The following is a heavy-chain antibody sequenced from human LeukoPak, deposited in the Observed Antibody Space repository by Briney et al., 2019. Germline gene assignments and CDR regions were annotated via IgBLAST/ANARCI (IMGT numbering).Heavy chain of an antibody. D-gene: IGHD1-26*01. Sequence: GRSLRLSCAASGLTFSSHGMHWVRQAPGKGLEWVAVMWDDESNKYYADSVKGRFTISRDNSKNILYLHMNNLGAEDTAVYYCARGRGGTYPPGIYWGQGTLVTVSS. CDR1: GLTFSSHG. CDR3: ARGRGGTYPPGIY. V-gene: IGHV3-33*01. CDR2: MWDDESNK. J-gene: IGHJ4*02.